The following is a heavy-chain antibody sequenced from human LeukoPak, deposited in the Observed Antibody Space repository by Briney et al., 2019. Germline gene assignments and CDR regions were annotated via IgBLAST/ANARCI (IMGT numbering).Heavy chain of an antibody. J-gene: IGHJ1*01. CDR2: ISYDGSNK. CDR3: ASYSSSWHWGEYFQY. D-gene: IGHD6-13*01. V-gene: IGHV3-30-3*01. Sequence: PGGSLRLSCAASGFTFSSYAMHWVRQAPGKGLEWVAVISYDGSNKYYADSVKGRFTISRDNSKNTLYLQMNSLRAEDTAVYYCASYSSSWHWGEYFQYWGQGTLVTVSS. CDR1: GFTFSSYA.